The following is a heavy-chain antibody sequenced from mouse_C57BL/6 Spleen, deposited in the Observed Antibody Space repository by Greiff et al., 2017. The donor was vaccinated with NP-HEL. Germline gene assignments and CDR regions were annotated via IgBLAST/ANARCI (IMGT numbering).Heavy chain of an antibody. CDR1: GYTFTSYW. Sequence: QVQLQQPGAELVKPGASVKMSCKASGYTFTSYWITWVKQRPGQGLEWIGDIYPGSGSTNYNEKFKSKATLTVDTSSSTAYMQLSSLTSEDSAVYYCARRITTVVATHLYFDVWGTGTTVTVSS. CDR2: IYPGSGST. J-gene: IGHJ1*03. D-gene: IGHD1-1*01. V-gene: IGHV1-55*01. CDR3: ARRITTVVATHLYFDV.